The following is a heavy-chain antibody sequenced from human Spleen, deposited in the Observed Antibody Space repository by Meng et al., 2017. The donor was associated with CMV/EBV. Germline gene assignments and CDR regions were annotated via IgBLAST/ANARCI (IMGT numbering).Heavy chain of an antibody. CDR3: AKDGSGIDY. Sequence: GESLKISCAASGFTFSSYWMHWVRQAPGKGLEWVSLIWYDGSHTYYADSMKGRFTMSRDNSKNTLYLQMNSLRAEDTAVYYCAKDGSGIDYWGQGTLVTVSS. D-gene: IGHD1-26*01. CDR1: GFTFSSYW. V-gene: IGHV3-33*06. CDR2: IWYDGSHT. J-gene: IGHJ4*02.